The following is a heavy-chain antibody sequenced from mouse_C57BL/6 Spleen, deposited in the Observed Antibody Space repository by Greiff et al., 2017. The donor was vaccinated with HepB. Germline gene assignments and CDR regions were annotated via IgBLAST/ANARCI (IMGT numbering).Heavy chain of an antibody. CDR1: GFTFSDYG. Sequence: EVKLVESGGGLVKPGGSLKLSCAASGFTFSDYGMHWVRQAPEKGLEWVAYISSGSSTIYYADTVKGRFTISRDNAKNTLFLQMTSLRSEDTAMYYCARRCYDVEDYAMDYWGQGTSVTVSS. D-gene: IGHD2-12*01. V-gene: IGHV5-17*01. J-gene: IGHJ4*01. CDR3: ARRCYDVEDYAMDY. CDR2: ISSGSSTI.